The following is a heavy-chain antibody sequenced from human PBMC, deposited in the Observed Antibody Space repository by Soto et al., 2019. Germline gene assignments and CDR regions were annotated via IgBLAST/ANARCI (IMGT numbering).Heavy chain of an antibody. Sequence: QVQLVQSGAEVKKPGSSVKLSCKASGGTFSSYAISWVRQAPGQGLEWMGGIIPIFGTANYAQKCQGRVTITADESTSTAYMELSSRRSEDTAVYYCARLGHCSSTSCYVYYYYGMDVWGQGTTVTVSS. CDR3: ARLGHCSSTSCYVYYYYGMDV. CDR2: IIPIFGTA. J-gene: IGHJ6*02. CDR1: GGTFSSYA. V-gene: IGHV1-69*01. D-gene: IGHD2-2*01.